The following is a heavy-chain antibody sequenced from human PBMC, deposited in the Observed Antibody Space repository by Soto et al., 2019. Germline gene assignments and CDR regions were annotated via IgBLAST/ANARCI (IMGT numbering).Heavy chain of an antibody. V-gene: IGHV3-30*18. CDR2: ISYDGSNK. CDR1: GFTFSSYG. D-gene: IGHD4-17*01. CDR3: AKAYPTVVTPDY. J-gene: IGHJ4*02. Sequence: QVQLVESGGGVVQPGRSLRLSCAASGFTFSSYGMHWVRQAPGKGLEWVAVISYDGSNKYYADSVKGRFTISRDNSKNTLYLQMNSLRAEDTAVYYCAKAYPTVVTPDYLGQGTLVTVSS.